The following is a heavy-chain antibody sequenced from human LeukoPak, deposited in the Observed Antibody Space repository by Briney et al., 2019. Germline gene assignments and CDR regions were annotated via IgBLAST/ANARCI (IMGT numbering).Heavy chain of an antibody. CDR1: GYTFSNYW. CDR3: ARLDCSSDSCGRDDDAFVV. J-gene: IGHJ3*01. CDR2: IYPRDSDT. D-gene: IGHD2-2*01. V-gene: IGHV5-51*01. Sequence: GESLKISCKGSGYTFSNYWIGWVRQMPGKGLESVGIIYPRDSDTRYSPSFEGQVTISADKSISTAYPQWNSLKASDTGMYYCARLDCSSDSCGRDDDAFVVWGQGTMVTVSS.